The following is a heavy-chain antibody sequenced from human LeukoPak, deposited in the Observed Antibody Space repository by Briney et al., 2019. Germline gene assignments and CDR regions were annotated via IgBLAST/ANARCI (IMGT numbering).Heavy chain of an antibody. CDR2: IYYSGST. D-gene: IGHD4-17*01. J-gene: IGHJ4*02. V-gene: IGHV4-59*08. Sequence: PSETLSLTCTVSGGSIGSYYWSWIRQPPGKGLEWIGYIYYSGSTNYNPSLKSRVTISVDTSKNQFSLKLSSVTAADTAVYYCARQNFGDHTWDYWGQGTLVTVSS. CDR1: GGSIGSYY. CDR3: ARQNFGDHTWDY.